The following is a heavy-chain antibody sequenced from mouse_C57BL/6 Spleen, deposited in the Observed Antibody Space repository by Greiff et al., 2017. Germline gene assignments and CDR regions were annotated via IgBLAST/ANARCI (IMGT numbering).Heavy chain of an antibody. CDR2: IDPEDGET. CDR1: GFNITDYY. D-gene: IGHD1-1*01. Sequence: EVKLEESGAELVKPGASVKLSCTASGFNITDYYMHWVKQRTEQGLEWIGRIDPEDGETKYAPKFQGKATITADTSSNTAYLQLSSLTSEDTAVYYCARGYYYGSSPYYYARDDWGQGTSVTVSS. CDR3: ARGYYYGSSPYYYARDD. V-gene: IGHV14-2*01. J-gene: IGHJ4*01.